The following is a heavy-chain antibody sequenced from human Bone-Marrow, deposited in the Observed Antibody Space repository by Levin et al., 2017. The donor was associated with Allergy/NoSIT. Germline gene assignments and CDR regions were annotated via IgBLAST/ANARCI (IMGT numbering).Heavy chain of an antibody. D-gene: IGHD3-10*01. CDR1: GYTFTKYY. J-gene: IGHJ4*02. Sequence: ASVKVSCKASGYTFTKYYVHWVRQAPGQGLEWVGRITANSGVTIYARKFQGRVTMTRDTSVTTAYMELRRVTSDDTAMYYCARDYYGSGSPFDYWGQGTLVTVSS. CDR2: ITANSGVT. V-gene: IGHV1-2*02. CDR3: ARDYYGSGSPFDY.